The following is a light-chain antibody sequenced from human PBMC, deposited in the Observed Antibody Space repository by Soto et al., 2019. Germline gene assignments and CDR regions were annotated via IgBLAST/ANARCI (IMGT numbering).Light chain of an antibody. CDR2: GAS. Sequence: GVRHSAATVSLSKGERATLSCRASQSVSSYLAWYQQKPGQAPRLLIYGASTRATDIPARFSGSGSGTEFTLTISSLQSEDFALYYCQQYNNWPLPFGGGTKVDIK. CDR3: QQYNNWPLP. J-gene: IGKJ4*01. CDR1: QSVSSY. V-gene: IGKV3-15*01.